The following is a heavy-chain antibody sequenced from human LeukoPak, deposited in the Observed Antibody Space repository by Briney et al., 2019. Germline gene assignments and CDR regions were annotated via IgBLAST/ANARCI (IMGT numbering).Heavy chain of an antibody. CDR1: GFTFSSYT. V-gene: IGHV3-23*01. CDR3: ARGSTGGNVDWFDP. D-gene: IGHD4-23*01. CDR2: FTGYGGT. J-gene: IGHJ5*02. Sequence: GGSLRLSCAASGFTFSSYTMMWVRQAPGRGLQWLSSFTGYGGTYYADSVRDRFIISKDFSKDTLYLDMNNLRADDTAVYYCARGSTGGNVDWFDPWDQGTLVTVST.